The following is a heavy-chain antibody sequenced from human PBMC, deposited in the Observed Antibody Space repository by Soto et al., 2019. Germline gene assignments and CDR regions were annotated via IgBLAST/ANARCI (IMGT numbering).Heavy chain of an antibody. V-gene: IGHV3-9*01. CDR2: ISWNSGSI. J-gene: IGHJ4*02. Sequence: LRLSFAASGFTFDDYAMHWVRQAPGKGLEWDSGISWNSGSIGYGDCVKGRLTISRENPKNSLSLQINILRAEDTALYYCAKGRVQLWQNYYFDYWGQGTLVTVSS. CDR1: GFTFDDYA. D-gene: IGHD5-18*01. CDR3: AKGRVQLWQNYYFDY.